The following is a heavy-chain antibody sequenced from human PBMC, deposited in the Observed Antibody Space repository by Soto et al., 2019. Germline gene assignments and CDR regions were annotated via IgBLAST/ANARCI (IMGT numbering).Heavy chain of an antibody. CDR3: ARYCRGSGRYFFDY. D-gene: IGHD6-19*01. Sequence: PGGSLRLSCVASGFTFSSSFMGWVRQAPGKGLEWVANINQDGGGTYYVDSVKGRFTISRDNAKNSLFLQLNSLRGEDTAEYYCARYCRGSGRYFFDYWGQGTLVTVSS. CDR2: INQDGGGT. V-gene: IGHV3-7*03. CDR1: GFTFSSSF. J-gene: IGHJ4*02.